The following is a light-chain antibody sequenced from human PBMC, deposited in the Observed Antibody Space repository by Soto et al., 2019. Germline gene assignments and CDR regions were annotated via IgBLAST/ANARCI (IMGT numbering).Light chain of an antibody. V-gene: IGKV3-20*01. J-gene: IGKJ1*01. CDR2: GAS. Sequence: EIVFTQSPGTLSFSPGERATLSCRASQSVSGRYLAWYQQKPGQAPRLLIYGASSRATGIPDRFSGSGSGTDFTLTISRLEPEDFAVYYCQQYGISPRTFGQGTKVDIK. CDR3: QQYGISPRT. CDR1: QSVSGRY.